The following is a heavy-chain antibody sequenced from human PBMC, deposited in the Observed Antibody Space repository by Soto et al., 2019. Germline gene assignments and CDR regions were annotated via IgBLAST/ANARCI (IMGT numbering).Heavy chain of an antibody. CDR2: IIPIFGTA. CDR3: AHAWGSDRTAIDS. Sequence: QVQLVQSGAEVKKPGSSVKVSCKASGGTFSSYAISWVRQAPGQGLEWMGGIIPIFGTANYAQKCQGRVTSTADESTRTAYMELSSLISENTAVYYCAHAWGSDRTAIDSWGQGTLVTVS. V-gene: IGHV1-69*12. CDR1: GGTFSSYA. J-gene: IGHJ4*02. D-gene: IGHD3-16*02.